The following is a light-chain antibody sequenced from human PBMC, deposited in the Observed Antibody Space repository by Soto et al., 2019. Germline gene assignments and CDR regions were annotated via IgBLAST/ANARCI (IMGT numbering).Light chain of an antibody. CDR2: GTS. Sequence: QSVLTQPPSVSGAPGQRVTISCTGSSSNIGAGYDVHWYQQLPGTAPKLLIFGTSNRPSGVPDRFSGSKSGTSASLAITGLQAEDEADYYCQSYDSSLSGVEFGGGTQLTVL. V-gene: IGLV1-40*01. CDR1: SSNIGAGYD. J-gene: IGLJ2*01. CDR3: QSYDSSLSGVE.